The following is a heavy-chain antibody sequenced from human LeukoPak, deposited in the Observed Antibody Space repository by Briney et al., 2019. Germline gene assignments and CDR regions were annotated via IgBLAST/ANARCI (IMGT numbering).Heavy chain of an antibody. CDR2: IYYSGSS. CDR3: ARDLSYYYDSSGYLALGSSLDDYYYSMDV. CDR1: GGSISSHY. V-gene: IGHV4-59*11. Sequence: SETLSLTCTVSGGSISSHYWSWIRQPPGKGLEWIGYIYYSGSSNYNPSLKSRVTMSVDTSMNQFSLKLSSVTAADTAVNYCARDLSYYYDSSGYLALGSSLDDYYYSMDVWGKGTSVTVSS. D-gene: IGHD3-22*01. J-gene: IGHJ6*03.